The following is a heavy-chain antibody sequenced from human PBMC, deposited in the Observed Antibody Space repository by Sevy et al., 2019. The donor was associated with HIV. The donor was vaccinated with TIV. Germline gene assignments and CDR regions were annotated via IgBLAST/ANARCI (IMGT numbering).Heavy chain of an antibody. CDR3: AREENRELGTIPLDS. CDR2: ISKSGSTT. CDR1: GFTFSHHN. V-gene: IGHV3-48*02. D-gene: IGHD7-27*01. Sequence: QLGGPLRLSCAASGFTFSHHNMNWVRQAPGKGLEWISYISKSGSTTYFADSVRGRFTISSDNAKNSLFLEMHSLTDEDAAVYYCAREENRELGTIPLDSWGRGIQVTVSS. J-gene: IGHJ4*02.